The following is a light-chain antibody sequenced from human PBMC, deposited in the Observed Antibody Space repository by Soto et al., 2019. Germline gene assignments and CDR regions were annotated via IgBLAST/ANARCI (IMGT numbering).Light chain of an antibody. CDR2: EHN. CDR1: SGSIASNY. V-gene: IGLV6-57*03. CDR3: PSSDSYTVV. J-gene: IGLJ2*01. Sequence: NFMLTQPHSVSESPGKTVTISCTRSSGSIASNYVQWYQQRPGSAPTTVIYEHNQRPSGVLDRFSGSTDGSSNSASLTISGLQTEDEADYYCPSSDSYTVVFGGGTKLTVL.